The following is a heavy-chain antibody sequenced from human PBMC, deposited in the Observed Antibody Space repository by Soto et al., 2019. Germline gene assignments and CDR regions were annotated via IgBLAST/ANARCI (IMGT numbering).Heavy chain of an antibody. CDR2: IWYDGSNK. V-gene: IGHV3-33*01. J-gene: IGHJ4*02. CDR1: GFTFSSYG. Sequence: QVQLVESGGGMVQSGRSLRLSCAASGFTFSSYGMNWVRQAPGKGLEWVAVIWYDGSNKYYADSVKGRFTISRDNSKNTLYLQMNSLRAEDTAVYYCARDWHDSSGYNRYYFDYWGQGTLVTVSS. D-gene: IGHD3-22*01. CDR3: ARDWHDSSGYNRYYFDY.